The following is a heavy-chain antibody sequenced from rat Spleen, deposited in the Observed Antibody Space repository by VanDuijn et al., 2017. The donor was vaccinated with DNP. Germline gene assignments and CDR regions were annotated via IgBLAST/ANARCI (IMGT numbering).Heavy chain of an antibody. D-gene: IGHD4-1*01. CDR1: GFSLTSHH. Sequence: QVQLKESGPGLVQPSQTLSLACTVSGFSLTSHHVHWVRQPSGKGLEWMGIIGTGGTTEYNPILKSRLSISRDTSKSQVFLRMNSLQSEDTATYYCARDWEGYNIDYWGQGVMVTVSS. CDR3: ARDWEGYNIDY. CDR2: IGTGGTT. J-gene: IGHJ2*01. V-gene: IGHV2-30*01.